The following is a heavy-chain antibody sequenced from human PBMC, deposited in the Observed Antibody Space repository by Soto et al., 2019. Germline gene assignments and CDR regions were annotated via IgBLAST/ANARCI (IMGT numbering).Heavy chain of an antibody. D-gene: IGHD2-15*01. CDR3: GRQYRTAARSYSYYGMDV. J-gene: IGHJ6*02. CDR1: GYTFTNYG. Sequence: QVQLVQSGAEVKKPGASVKVSCKASGYTFTNYGISWVRQAPGQGLEWMGWISTYNGNINYAQKVQGRVTMTTDTSTSTAYMELRSLRADDTAVYYCGRQYRTAARSYSYYGMDVWGQGTTVTVSS. V-gene: IGHV1-18*01. CDR2: ISTYNGNI.